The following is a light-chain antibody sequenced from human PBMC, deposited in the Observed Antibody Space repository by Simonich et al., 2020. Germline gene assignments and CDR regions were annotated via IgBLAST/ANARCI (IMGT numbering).Light chain of an antibody. V-gene: IGLV2-14*01. CDR1: SSDVGGYNY. J-gene: IGLJ3*02. Sequence: QSALTQPASVSGSPGQSITISRTGTSSDVGGYNYVSWYQQHPGKAPKLMIYDVSKRPSGVSNRFSGYKSGNTASLTISGLQAEDEADYYCSSYTSSSTWVFGGGTKLTVL. CDR2: DVS. CDR3: SSYTSSSTWV.